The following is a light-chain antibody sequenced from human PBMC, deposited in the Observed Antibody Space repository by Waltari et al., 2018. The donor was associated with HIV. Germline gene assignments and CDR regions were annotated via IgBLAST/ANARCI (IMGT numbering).Light chain of an antibody. CDR1: SDDIGAYNY. J-gene: IGLJ3*02. CDR3: CSYVGNSIWV. Sequence: QSALTQPRPVSGSPGQSVPISCTGTSDDIGAYNYVSWYQQQPGKAPKIMIFDVTKRPSGVPDRFSGSKSDNTASLTISGLQGEDEADYYCCSYVGNSIWVFGGGTKLTVL. CDR2: DVT. V-gene: IGLV2-11*01.